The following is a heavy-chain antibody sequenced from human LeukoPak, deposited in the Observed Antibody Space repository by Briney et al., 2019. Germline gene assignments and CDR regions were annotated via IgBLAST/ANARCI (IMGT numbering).Heavy chain of an antibody. D-gene: IGHD3-22*01. V-gene: IGHV4-39*07. CDR2: IYYSGST. CDR1: GGSISRSSYY. CDR3: ASLENYYDSSGYYYPLTQ. J-gene: IGHJ4*02. Sequence: SETLSLTCTVSGGSISRSSYYWGWIRQPPGEGLEWIGSIYYSGSTYYNPSLKSRVTISVDTSKNQFSLKLSSVTAADTAVYYCASLENYYDSSGYYYPLTQWGQGTLVTVSS.